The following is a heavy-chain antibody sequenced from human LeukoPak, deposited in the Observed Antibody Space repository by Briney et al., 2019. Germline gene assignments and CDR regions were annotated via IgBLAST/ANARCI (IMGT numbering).Heavy chain of an antibody. CDR1: GYTFPSYP. V-gene: IGHV5-51*01. CDR2: ISPANSDT. J-gene: IGHJ4*02. D-gene: IGHD6-19*01. CDR3: ATHGYQNGGWPVGGGY. Sequence: GESLKISCKASGYTFPSYPIGWVRHMPGKGLEWMAIISPANSDTRYTPSFQRPVTTSADKSIRTPSLWRSSLKASETPLYYSATHGYQNGGWPVGGGYWGQGTPITVSS.